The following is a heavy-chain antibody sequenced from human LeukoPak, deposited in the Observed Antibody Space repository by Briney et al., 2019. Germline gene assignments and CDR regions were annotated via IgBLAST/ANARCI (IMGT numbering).Heavy chain of an antibody. CDR3: ARPATGYCSSTRCYSPFYYYYYIDV. Sequence: PSETLSLTCAVYGGSSSGYYWSWIRQPPGKGLEWIGEINHSGSTNYNPSLKSRVTISVDTFKNQFSLKLSSVTPADTAVYYCARPATGYCSSTRCYSPFYYYYYIDVWGKGTTVTVSS. J-gene: IGHJ6*03. CDR2: INHSGST. CDR1: GGSSSGYY. D-gene: IGHD2-2*02. V-gene: IGHV4-34*01.